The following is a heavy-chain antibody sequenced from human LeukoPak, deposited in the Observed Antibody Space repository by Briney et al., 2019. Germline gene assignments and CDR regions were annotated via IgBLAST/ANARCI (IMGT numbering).Heavy chain of an antibody. CDR1: GYTFTSYA. V-gene: IGHV1-3*01. D-gene: IGHD2-2*01. CDR3: ARDFELGVPAAIGY. Sequence: GASVKVSCTASGYTFTSYAMHWVRQAPGQRLEWMGWINAGNGNTKYSQKFQGRVTITRDTSASTAYMELSSLRSEDTAVYYCARDFELGVPAAIGYWGQGTLVTVSS. J-gene: IGHJ4*02. CDR2: INAGNGNT.